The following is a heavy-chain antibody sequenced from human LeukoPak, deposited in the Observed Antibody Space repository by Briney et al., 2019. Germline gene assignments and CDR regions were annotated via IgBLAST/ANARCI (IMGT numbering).Heavy chain of an antibody. V-gene: IGHV5-51*01. CDR1: GYSFTKFW. J-gene: IGHJ5*02. Sequence: GESLKISCKGSGYSFTKFWIGWVRQMPGKGLEWMGIIYPGDSDTRYSPSFQGQVTLLVDTSTSTAYMELRSLRSDDTAVYYCARLGDIAAAGPGTWWFDPWGQGTLVTVSS. CDR3: ARLGDIAAAGPGTWWFDP. D-gene: IGHD6-13*01. CDR2: IYPGDSDT.